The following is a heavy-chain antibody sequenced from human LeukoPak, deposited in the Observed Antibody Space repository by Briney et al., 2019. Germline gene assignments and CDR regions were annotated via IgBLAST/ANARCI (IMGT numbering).Heavy chain of an antibody. CDR2: IIPMFGPA. J-gene: IGHJ6*03. D-gene: IGHD2-21*02. CDR1: GGTFSSYA. V-gene: IGHV1-69*05. CDR3: ARDRAPAIGPQPAYYYYYMDV. Sequence: WASVKVSCKASGGTFSSYAISWVRQAPGQGLEWMGGIIPMFGPASSAQKFQGRVTITTDDSTSTVYMELSSLTSEDTAVYYCARDRAPAIGPQPAYYYYYMDVWGKGTTVTVSS.